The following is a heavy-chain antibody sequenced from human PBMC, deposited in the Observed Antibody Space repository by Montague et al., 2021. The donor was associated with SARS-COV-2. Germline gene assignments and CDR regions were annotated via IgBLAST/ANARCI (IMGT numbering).Heavy chain of an antibody. D-gene: IGHD2-15*01. V-gene: IGHV4-39*07. CDR3: ARGLGGGSGSHFDY. CDR2: IYYSGST. J-gene: IGHJ4*02. Sequence: SETLSLTCTVSGGSISSRSYYWGWIRQPPGKGLEWIGSIYYSGSTYYNPSLKSRVTISVDTSKKQFSLKLSSVTAADTAVYYCARGLGGGSGSHFDYWGQGTLVTVSS. CDR1: GGSISSRSYY.